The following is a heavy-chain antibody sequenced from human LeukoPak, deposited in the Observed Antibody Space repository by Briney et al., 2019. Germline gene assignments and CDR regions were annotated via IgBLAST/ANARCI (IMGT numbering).Heavy chain of an antibody. D-gene: IGHD3-22*01. Sequence: GGSLRLSCAASGITFSTYWMTWVRQAPGKGLEWVANIKQDGSEEYYVDSVKGRFTISRDNAKNSLYLQMNRLRVEDTAVYYCARDVASSGYYWDWGQGTLVTVSS. CDR1: GITFSTYW. CDR3: ARDVASSGYYWD. J-gene: IGHJ4*02. CDR2: IKQDGSEE. V-gene: IGHV3-7*03.